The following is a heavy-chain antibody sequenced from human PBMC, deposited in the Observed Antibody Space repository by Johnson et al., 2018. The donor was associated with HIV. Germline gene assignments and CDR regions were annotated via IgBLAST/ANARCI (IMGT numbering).Heavy chain of an antibody. J-gene: IGHJ3*02. Sequence: EQLVESGGGLVQPGGSLRLSCAASGFTVSSNYMSWVRQAPGKGLEWVSVIYSGGRTYYADSVEGRFTISRDNSKNTLYLQMNSLIAEDTAVYYCARDQGGSYYAAFDIWGQGTMVTVSS. D-gene: IGHD1-26*01. V-gene: IGHV3-66*01. CDR2: IYSGGRT. CDR3: ARDQGGSYYAAFDI. CDR1: GFTVSSNY.